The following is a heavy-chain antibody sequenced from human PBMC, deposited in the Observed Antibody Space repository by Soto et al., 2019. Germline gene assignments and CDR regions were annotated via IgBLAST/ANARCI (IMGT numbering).Heavy chain of an antibody. CDR1: GGSISSYY. D-gene: IGHD6-13*01. V-gene: IGHV4-59*08. J-gene: IGHJ6*03. Sequence: SETLSLTCTVSGGSISSYYLSWIRQPPGKGLEWIGYIYYSGSTNYNPSLKSRVTISVDTSKNQFSLKLSSVTAADTAVYYCARIAAAGRYYYYYYMDVWGKGTTVTVSS. CDR3: ARIAAAGRYYYYYYMDV. CDR2: IYYSGST.